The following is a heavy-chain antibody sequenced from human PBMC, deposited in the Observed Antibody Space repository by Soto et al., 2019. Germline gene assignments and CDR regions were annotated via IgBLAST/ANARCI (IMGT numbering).Heavy chain of an antibody. CDR1: GFTFSSYG. Sequence: GGSLRLSCAASGFTFSSYGIHWVRQAPGKGLEWVAAISYDGRNKDYADSVKGRFTISRDNSKNTLYLQMNSLRAEDTAVYYCTKDFTIFSVVGAFDVWGQGTMVTVSS. CDR3: TKDFTIFSVVGAFDV. CDR2: ISYDGRNK. V-gene: IGHV3-30*18. J-gene: IGHJ3*01. D-gene: IGHD3-3*01.